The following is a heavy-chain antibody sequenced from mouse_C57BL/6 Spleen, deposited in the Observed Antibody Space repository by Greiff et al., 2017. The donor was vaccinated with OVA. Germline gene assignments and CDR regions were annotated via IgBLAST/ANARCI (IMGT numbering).Heavy chain of an antibody. J-gene: IGHJ4*01. CDR2: IWSGGST. Sequence: QVQLKQSGPGLVQPSQSLSITCTVSGFSLTSYGVHWVRQSPGKGLEWLGVIWSGGSTDYNAAFISRLSISKDNPKSQVFFKMNSLQADDTAIYYCARGITTVVPLYYYAMDYWGQGTSVTVSS. CDR3: ARGITTVVPLYYYAMDY. D-gene: IGHD1-1*01. V-gene: IGHV2-2*01. CDR1: GFSLTSYG.